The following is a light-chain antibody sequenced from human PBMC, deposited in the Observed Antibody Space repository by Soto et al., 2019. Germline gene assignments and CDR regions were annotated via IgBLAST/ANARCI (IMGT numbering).Light chain of an antibody. CDR3: QQYNTWSPAWT. J-gene: IGKJ1*01. CDR1: QSISSN. Sequence: EIGMTQFPSTLSMSPGERATLYCRASQSISSNLAWYQQKRGQSPRLLIYGASTRATGIPARFSGSGSETEFTLTISSLQSDDFAVYYCQQYNTWSPAWTFAQGTKVDI. CDR2: GAS. V-gene: IGKV3-15*01.